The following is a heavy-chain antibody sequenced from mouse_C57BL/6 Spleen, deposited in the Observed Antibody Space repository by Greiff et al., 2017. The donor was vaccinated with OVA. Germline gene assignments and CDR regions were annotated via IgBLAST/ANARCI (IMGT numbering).Heavy chain of an antibody. CDR3: ARNYGSSYFDY. D-gene: IGHD1-1*01. CDR1: GYTFTSSD. Sequence: QVQLQQSGPELVKPGASVKLSCKASGYTFTSSDINWVKQRPGQGLEWIGRIYPRDGSTKYIEKFKGKATLTVDTSSSTAYMELHSLTSEDAAVYYCARNYGSSYFDYWGQGTTLTVSS. J-gene: IGHJ2*01. CDR2: IYPRDGST. V-gene: IGHV1-85*01.